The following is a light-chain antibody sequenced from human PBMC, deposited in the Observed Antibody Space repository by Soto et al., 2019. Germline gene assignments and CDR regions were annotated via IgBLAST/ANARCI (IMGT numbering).Light chain of an antibody. CDR3: QQSYSPPYT. Sequence: DIQMTQSPSSLSASVGDRVTITCRASQGISSYLNWYQQRPGKVPKLLINGASSLQSGVPSRFSGSGSGTDFTLTIISLQPGEFAVYYWQQSYSPPYTFGQGTKLEIK. CDR2: GAS. J-gene: IGKJ2*01. CDR1: QGISSY. V-gene: IGKV1-39*01.